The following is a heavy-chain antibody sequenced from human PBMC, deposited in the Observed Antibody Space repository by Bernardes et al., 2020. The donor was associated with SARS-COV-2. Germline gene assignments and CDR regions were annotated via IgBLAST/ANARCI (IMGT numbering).Heavy chain of an antibody. J-gene: IGHJ6*02. V-gene: IGHV4-39*01. CDR2: IFYDGST. Sequence: SETLSLTCAVSGDSVSSASYYWGWIRQPPGKGLEWIGNIFYDGSTYYSPSPQSRVTISVEMSKNQFSLKLSSVTAADTAVYHCTRGVEFSVEVVLYYYGLDVWGQGTTVTVSS. CDR3: TRGVEFSVEVVLYYYGLDV. D-gene: IGHD3-10*01. CDR1: GDSVSSASYY.